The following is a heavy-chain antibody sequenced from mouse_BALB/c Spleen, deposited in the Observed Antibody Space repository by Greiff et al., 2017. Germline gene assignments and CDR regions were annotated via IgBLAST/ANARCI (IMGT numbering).Heavy chain of an antibody. V-gene: IGHV5-12-1*01. Sequence: DVKLVESGGGLVQPGGSLKLSCAASGFAFSSYDMSWVRQTPEKRLEWVAYISSGGGSTYYPDTVKGRFTISRDNAKNTLYLQMSSLKSEDTAMYYCARQRTDQGYYYAMDYWGQGTSVTVSS. J-gene: IGHJ4*01. CDR3: ARQRTDQGYYYAMDY. CDR2: ISSGGGST. CDR1: GFAFSSYD.